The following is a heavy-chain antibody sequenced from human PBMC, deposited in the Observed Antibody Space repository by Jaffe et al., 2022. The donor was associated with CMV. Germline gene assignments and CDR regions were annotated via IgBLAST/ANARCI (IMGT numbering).Heavy chain of an antibody. CDR1: GGSISSYY. CDR2: IYYSGST. Sequence: QVQLQESGPGLVKPSETLSLTCTVSGGSISSYYWSWIRQPPGKGLEWIGYIYYSGSTNYNPSLKSRVTISVDTSKNQFSLKLSSVTAADTAVYYCARAPSLYSYGYYYYYMDVWGKGTTVTVSS. V-gene: IGHV4-59*01. J-gene: IGHJ6*03. CDR3: ARAPSLYSYGYYYYYMDV. D-gene: IGHD5-18*01.